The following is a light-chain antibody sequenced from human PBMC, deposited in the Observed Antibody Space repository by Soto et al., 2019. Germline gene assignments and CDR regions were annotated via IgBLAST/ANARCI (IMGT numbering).Light chain of an antibody. CDR3: EQYMSSVT. Sequence: EIVLTQSPGSLSLSPGQRATLSGRASQSVDTTFVAWYQKKPRQAPRLLIYAASKRATGLPGMFSRSESATACTLIISGMAPDEYAVYYCEQYMSSVTFGQGTKVEIK. CDR1: QSVDTTF. CDR2: AAS. J-gene: IGKJ1*01. V-gene: IGKV3-20*01.